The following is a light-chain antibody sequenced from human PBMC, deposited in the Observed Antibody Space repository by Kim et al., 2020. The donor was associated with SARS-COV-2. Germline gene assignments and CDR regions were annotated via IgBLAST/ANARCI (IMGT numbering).Light chain of an antibody. CDR1: KIGSKK. Sequence: SVAQGQTARITGGGNKIGSKKVHWYQQKPGQAPVLVIYRDSNRPSGIPERFSGSNSGNTATLTISRAQAGDEADYYCQVWDSSTGVFGGGTQLTVL. V-gene: IGLV3-9*01. CDR2: RDS. J-gene: IGLJ3*02. CDR3: QVWDSSTGV.